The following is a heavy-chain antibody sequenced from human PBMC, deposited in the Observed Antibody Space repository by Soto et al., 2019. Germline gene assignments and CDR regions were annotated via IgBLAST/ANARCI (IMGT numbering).Heavy chain of an antibody. V-gene: IGHV3-30*04. CDR1: GFTFSSYA. CDR3: AKDREKGQWLAQYMDV. CDR2: ITYGGSNK. J-gene: IGHJ6*03. Sequence: GGSLRLSCAASGFTFSSYAMSWVRQAPGKGLEWVAAITYGGSNKYYADSVKGRFTISRDNSKNTLYLQMNSLRAEDTAVYYCAKDREKGQWLAQYMDVWGKGTTVTVSS. D-gene: IGHD6-19*01.